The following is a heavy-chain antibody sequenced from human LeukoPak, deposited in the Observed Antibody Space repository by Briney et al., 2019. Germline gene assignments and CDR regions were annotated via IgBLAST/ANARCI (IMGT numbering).Heavy chain of an antibody. D-gene: IGHD2-21*01. CDR2: IYPGDSDT. CDR3: ARTTVIALDFEY. J-gene: IGHJ4*02. V-gene: IGHV5-51*01. Sequence: GESLKISCRASGYTFTSFWIAWVRQTPGKGLEWMGIIYPGDSDTRYSPSFQGQVTISVDRSITTAYLQWDSLQASDTAIYYCARTTVIALDFEYWGQGTLVTVSS. CDR1: GYTFTSFW.